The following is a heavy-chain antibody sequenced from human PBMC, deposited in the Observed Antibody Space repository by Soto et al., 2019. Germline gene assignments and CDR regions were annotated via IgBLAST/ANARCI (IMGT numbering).Heavy chain of an antibody. J-gene: IGHJ6*03. Sequence: SETLSLTCAVYGGSFSGYYWSWIRQPPGKGLEWIGEINHSGSTNYNPSLKSRVTISVDTSKNQFSLKLSSVTAADTAVYYCARAGLGENQQQLWRSGPNQAYYYYMDVWGKGTTVTVSS. CDR2: INHSGST. D-gene: IGHD6-13*01. V-gene: IGHV4-34*01. CDR1: GGSFSGYY. CDR3: ARAGLGENQQQLWRSGPNQAYYYYMDV.